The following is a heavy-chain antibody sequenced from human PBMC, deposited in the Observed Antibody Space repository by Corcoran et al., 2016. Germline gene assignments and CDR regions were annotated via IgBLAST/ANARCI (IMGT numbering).Heavy chain of an antibody. D-gene: IGHD2-2*01. CDR2: ISWDGGST. CDR3: AKDIGCCSNHYYYYGMDV. CDR1: GFTFDDYT. J-gene: IGHJ6*02. Sequence: EVQLVESGGVVVPPGGSLRLSCAASGFTFDDYTMHWVRQAQGKVLEWVSLISWDGGSTYYADSVKGRFTISRDNSKNSLYLQMNSLRTEENAWDYCAKDIGCCSNHYYYYGMDVWGQGTTVTVSS. V-gene: IGHV3-43*01.